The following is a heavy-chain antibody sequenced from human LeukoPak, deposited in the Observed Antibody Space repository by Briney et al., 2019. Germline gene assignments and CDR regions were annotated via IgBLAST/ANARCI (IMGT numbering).Heavy chain of an antibody. CDR2: IIPILGIA. D-gene: IGHD2-2*02. CDR3: ASRYCSSTSCYTSDYYYGADV. V-gene: IGHV1-69*04. CDR1: GGTFSSYA. Sequence: GASVKVSCKASGGTFSSYAISWVRQAPGQGLEWMGRIIPILGIANYAQKFQGRVTITADKSTSTAYMELSSLRSEDTAVYYCASRYCSSTSCYTSDYYYGADVWGQGTTVTVSS. J-gene: IGHJ6*02.